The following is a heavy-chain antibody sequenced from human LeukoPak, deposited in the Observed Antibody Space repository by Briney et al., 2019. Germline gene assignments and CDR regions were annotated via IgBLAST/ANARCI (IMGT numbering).Heavy chain of an antibody. CDR2: INPNSGGT. Sequence: ASVNVSCKASGYTFTGYYMHWVRQAPGQGLEWMGWINPNSGGTKYAQKFQGRVTMTRDTSITTAYMELTSLEFDDTAVYYCARTRRTGDPYEAFDIWGQGTMVTVSS. J-gene: IGHJ3*02. D-gene: IGHD7-27*01. V-gene: IGHV1-2*02. CDR3: ARTRRTGDPYEAFDI. CDR1: GYTFTGYY.